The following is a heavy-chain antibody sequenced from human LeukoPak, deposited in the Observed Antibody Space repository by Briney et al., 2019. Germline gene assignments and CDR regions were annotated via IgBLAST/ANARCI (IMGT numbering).Heavy chain of an antibody. J-gene: IGHJ4*02. CDR3: ARDLPSPGISVADDY. CDR1: GYTFTGYY. CDR2: INPNSGGT. D-gene: IGHD6-19*01. V-gene: IGHV1-2*06. Sequence: ASVKVSCXASGYTFTGYYMFWLRQARGQGLEWMARINPNSGGTNYAQKFQGRVTMTRDTSITTAYMELSSLRSDDTAVYYCARDLPSPGISVADDYWGQGTLVTVSS.